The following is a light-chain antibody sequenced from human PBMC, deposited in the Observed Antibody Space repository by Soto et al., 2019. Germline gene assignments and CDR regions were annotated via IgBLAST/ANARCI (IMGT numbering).Light chain of an antibody. J-gene: IGKJ1*01. Sequence: DLQLTQSPSFLSASVGDRVIITCRASQGISNYLTWYQHTPGKAPKLLIYAASTLQTGVPSRFSGSGSGTEFTLTISSLQPEDFATYYCQQLVSYPRTFGQGTKVEIK. CDR1: QGISNY. CDR2: AAS. V-gene: IGKV1-9*01. CDR3: QQLVSYPRT.